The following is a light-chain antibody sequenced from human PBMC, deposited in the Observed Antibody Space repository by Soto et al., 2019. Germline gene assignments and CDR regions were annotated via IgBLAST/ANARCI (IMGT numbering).Light chain of an antibody. V-gene: IGKV3-11*01. CDR1: QSVSSY. J-gene: IGKJ1*01. Sequence: EIVLTQSPATLSLSPGERATLSCRASQSVSSYLAWYQQKPGQAPRLLIYDASNRATGIPARFSGSGSGTDFNPTISRLEPEDFAVYYCQQRSNWPGTFGQGTKVVIK. CDR2: DAS. CDR3: QQRSNWPGT.